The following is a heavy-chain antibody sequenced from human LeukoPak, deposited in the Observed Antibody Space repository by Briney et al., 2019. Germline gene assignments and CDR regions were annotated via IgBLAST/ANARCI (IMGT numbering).Heavy chain of an antibody. D-gene: IGHD3-22*01. V-gene: IGHV3-7*01. CDR3: ARESGRYDSPPDY. Sequence: GGSLRLSCAASGLTFSNYAMSRVRQAPGKGLEWVANIKQDGSEKYYVDSVKGRFTISRDNAKNSLYLQMNSLRAEDTAVYYCARESGRYDSPPDYWGQGTLVTVSS. J-gene: IGHJ4*02. CDR1: GLTFSNYA. CDR2: IKQDGSEK.